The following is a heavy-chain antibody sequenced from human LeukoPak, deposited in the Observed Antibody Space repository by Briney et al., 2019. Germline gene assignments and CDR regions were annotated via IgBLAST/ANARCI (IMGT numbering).Heavy chain of an antibody. J-gene: IGHJ5*02. V-gene: IGHV3-21*04. Sequence: RGALRLSCAASGCTFSSYSMNWVRQAPGKGLEWVSSISSSSSYIYYADSVKGRFTISRDNSKNTLYLQMNSLRAEDTAVYYCAKVEITMVRGGWFDPWGQGTLVTVSS. CDR1: GCTFSSYS. CDR2: ISSSSSYI. CDR3: AKVEITMVRGGWFDP. D-gene: IGHD3-10*01.